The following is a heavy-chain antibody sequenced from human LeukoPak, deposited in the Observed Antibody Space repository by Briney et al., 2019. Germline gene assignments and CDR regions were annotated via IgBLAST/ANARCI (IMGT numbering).Heavy chain of an antibody. CDR2: IYYSGST. V-gene: IGHV4-59*08. CDR1: GGSISSYY. Sequence: SETLSLTCTVSGGSISSYYWSWIRQPPGKGLEWIGYIYYSGSTNYNPSLKSRVTISVDTSKNQFSLKLSSVTAADTAVYYCALTKIVATIWGGYYFDYWGQGTLVTVSS. CDR3: ALTKIVATIWGGYYFDY. J-gene: IGHJ4*02. D-gene: IGHD5-12*01.